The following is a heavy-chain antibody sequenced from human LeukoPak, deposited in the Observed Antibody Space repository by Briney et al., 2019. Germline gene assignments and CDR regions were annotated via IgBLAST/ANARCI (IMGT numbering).Heavy chain of an antibody. Sequence: PSETLSLTCTVSGGSISSSSYYWGWIRQPPGKGLEWIGSIYYSGSTYYNPSLKSRVTISVDTSKNQFSLKLSSVTAADTAVYYCARSSWNYGRYFDYWGQGTLVTVSS. CDR3: ARSSWNYGRYFDY. J-gene: IGHJ4*02. CDR2: IYYSGST. V-gene: IGHV4-39*01. D-gene: IGHD1-7*01. CDR1: GGSISSSSYY.